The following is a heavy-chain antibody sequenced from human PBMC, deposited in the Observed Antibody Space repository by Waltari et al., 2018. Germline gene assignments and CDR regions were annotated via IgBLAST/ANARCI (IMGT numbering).Heavy chain of an antibody. Sequence: QVQLVQSGAEVKKPGASVKVSCKASGYTFTSYAMHWVRQAPGQRLEWMGWINAGNGKTKYSQKFQGRGTITRDTSASTAYMELSSLRSEDTAVYYCARDSKKYYDFWSGSRGGFDYWGQGTLVTVSS. D-gene: IGHD3-3*01. CDR3: ARDSKKYYDFWSGSRGGFDY. J-gene: IGHJ4*02. CDR1: GYTFTSYA. CDR2: INAGNGKT. V-gene: IGHV1-3*01.